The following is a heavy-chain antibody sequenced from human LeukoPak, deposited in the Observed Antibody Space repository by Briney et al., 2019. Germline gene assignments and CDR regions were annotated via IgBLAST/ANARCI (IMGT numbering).Heavy chain of an antibody. Sequence: GESLKISCKGSGYSFTSYWIAWVRHMPGRGLEWVGVIYPGDSETTYSPSFQGQVTISADRSISTAYLQWSSLKASDTAMYYCGRHIVVGTTFKRFAPGGKGTLFTAS. J-gene: IGHJ5*02. CDR2: IYPGDSET. D-gene: IGHD2-21*01. V-gene: IGHV5-51*01. CDR3: GRHIVVGTTFKRFAP. CDR1: GYSFTSYW.